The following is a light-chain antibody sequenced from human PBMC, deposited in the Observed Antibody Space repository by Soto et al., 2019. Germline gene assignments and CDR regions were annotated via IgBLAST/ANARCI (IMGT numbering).Light chain of an antibody. CDR1: QSVNNN. V-gene: IGKV3-15*01. J-gene: IGKJ1*01. Sequence: EIVMTQSPATLSVFPGERATLSCRASQSVNNNLAWYQQKPGQAPRLLIHGVSTRATGIPARFSGSGSGTDFTLTISSLQPDDFATYYCQQYNSYPGTFGQGTKVDIK. CDR2: GVS. CDR3: QQYNSYPGT.